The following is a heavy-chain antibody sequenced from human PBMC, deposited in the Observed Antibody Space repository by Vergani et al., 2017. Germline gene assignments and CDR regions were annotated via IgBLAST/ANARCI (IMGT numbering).Heavy chain of an antibody. CDR3: ARDGSSSWYYEQRNGYWYFDL. CDR2: MNPNSGNT. V-gene: IGHV1-8*01. Sequence: QVQLVQSGAEVKKPGASVKVSCKASGYTFTSYDINWVRQATGQGLEWMGWMNPNSGNTGYAQKFKGRVTMTRNTSISTAYMELSSLRSEDTAVYYCARDGSSSWYYEQRNGYWYFDLWGRGTLVTVSS. D-gene: IGHD6-13*01. CDR1: GYTFTSYD. J-gene: IGHJ2*01.